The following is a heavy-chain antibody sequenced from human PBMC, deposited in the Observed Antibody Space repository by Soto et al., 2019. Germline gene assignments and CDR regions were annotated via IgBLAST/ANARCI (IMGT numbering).Heavy chain of an antibody. D-gene: IGHD1-26*01. CDR1: GFTFSSYG. J-gene: IGHJ4*02. CDR2: IWSDGNNT. CDR3: ARAQNSSVSYYPFDH. V-gene: IGHV3-33*01. Sequence: QLHLVESGGGVVQPGRSLRLSCAAPGFTFSSYGMHWVRQAPGKGLEWVALIWSDGNNTYYADSVKGRFTVSRDNSKNTLSLQMNNPGAEDTGVYYAARAQNSSVSYYPFDHGGQETLVTVSS.